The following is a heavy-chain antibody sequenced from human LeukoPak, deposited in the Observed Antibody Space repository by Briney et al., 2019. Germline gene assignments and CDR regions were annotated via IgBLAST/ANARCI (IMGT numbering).Heavy chain of an antibody. J-gene: IGHJ3*02. Sequence: GGSLRLSCAASTFIFSDYAMTWVRQAPGKGLEWVAVISHHGSNKFYADSVKGRFTISRDNSNNMVYLQMNGLRAEDTAVYYCAKDFGFQLWSTRGVFDIWGQGTMVTVSS. D-gene: IGHD3-10*01. CDR1: TFIFSDYA. CDR3: AKDFGFQLWSTRGVFDI. V-gene: IGHV3-30*18. CDR2: ISHHGSNK.